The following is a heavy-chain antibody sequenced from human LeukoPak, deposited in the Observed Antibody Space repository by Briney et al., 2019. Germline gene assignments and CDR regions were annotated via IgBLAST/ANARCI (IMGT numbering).Heavy chain of an antibody. Sequence: ASVKVSCKASGYTFNSYDINWVRQATGQGLEWMGWMDPNTGNTGYGERFQGRVTMTRNTSISTAYMELSSLRSEDTAVYYCARAYYGDYEGYWGQGTLVTVSS. V-gene: IGHV1-8*01. CDR3: ARAYYGDYEGY. CDR2: MDPNTGNT. D-gene: IGHD4-17*01. J-gene: IGHJ4*02. CDR1: GYTFNSYD.